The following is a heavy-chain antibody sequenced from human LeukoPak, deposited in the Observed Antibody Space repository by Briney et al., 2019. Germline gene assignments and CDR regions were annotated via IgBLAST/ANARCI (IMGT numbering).Heavy chain of an antibody. Sequence: GGSLRLSCAASGFTFSSYSMNWVRQAPGKGLEWVSSISSSSYIYYADSAKGRFTISRDNAKNSLYLQMNSLRAEDTAVYYCARGPLEQQHFGGFDYWGQGTLVTVSS. V-gene: IGHV3-21*01. D-gene: IGHD6-13*01. CDR1: GFTFSSYS. J-gene: IGHJ4*02. CDR3: ARGPLEQQHFGGFDY. CDR2: ISSSSYI.